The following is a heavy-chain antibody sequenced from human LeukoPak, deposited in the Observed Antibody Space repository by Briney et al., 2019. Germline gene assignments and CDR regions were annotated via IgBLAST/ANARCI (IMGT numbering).Heavy chain of an antibody. CDR1: GFTFDDYA. Sequence: GGSLRLSCAASGFTFDDYAMHWVRQAPGKGLEWVSGISWNSGSIGYADSVKGRFTISRDNAKNSLYLQMNSLRAEDTALYYCAKDSRSGGHYFDYWGQGTLVTVSS. CDR3: AKDSRSGGHYFDY. CDR2: ISWNSGSI. V-gene: IGHV3-9*01. J-gene: IGHJ4*02. D-gene: IGHD3-16*01.